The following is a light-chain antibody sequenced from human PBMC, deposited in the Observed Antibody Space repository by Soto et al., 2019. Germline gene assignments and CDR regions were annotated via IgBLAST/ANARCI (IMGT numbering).Light chain of an antibody. CDR1: RSDVGAYNY. V-gene: IGLV2-14*01. CDR3: SSFTSRFTFV. Sequence: QSGLTQPSSVCRYPGQSIAISCTGTRSDVGAYNYVSCYQQHPGKAPKLMISEVTNRPSGVSDRFSGYKSGNTASLTISGLQAEDEADYYCSSFTSRFTFVFGTGTKVTV. J-gene: IGLJ1*01. CDR2: EVT.